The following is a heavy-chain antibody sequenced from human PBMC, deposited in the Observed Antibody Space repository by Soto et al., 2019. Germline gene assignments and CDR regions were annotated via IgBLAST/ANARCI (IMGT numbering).Heavy chain of an antibody. D-gene: IGHD3-3*01. CDR3: TTARLWSGYPGG. Sequence: GLSMRLSCAAFGFTFGTYGMSWVRQAPGKGLEWVGRIKSKTDGGTTDYAAPVKGRFTISRDDSKNTLYLQMNRLKTEDTAVYYCTTARLWSGYPGGWGQGTLVTVSS. V-gene: IGHV3-15*01. CDR2: IKSKTDGGTT. CDR1: GFTFGTYG. J-gene: IGHJ4*02.